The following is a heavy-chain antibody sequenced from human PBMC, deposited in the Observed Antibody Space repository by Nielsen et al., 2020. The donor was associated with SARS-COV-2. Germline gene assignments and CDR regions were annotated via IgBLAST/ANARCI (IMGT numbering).Heavy chain of an antibody. CDR1: GFTFSSYA. CDR2: ISWNSGSI. V-gene: IGHV3-9*01. J-gene: IGHJ6*02. Sequence: GGSLRLSCAASGFTFSSYAMHWVRQAPGKGLEWVSGISWNSGSIGYADSVKGRFTISRDNAKNSLYLQMNSLRAEDTAVYYCARVITDGNYYYYYGMDVWGQGTTVTVSS. CDR3: ARVITDGNYYYYYGMDV.